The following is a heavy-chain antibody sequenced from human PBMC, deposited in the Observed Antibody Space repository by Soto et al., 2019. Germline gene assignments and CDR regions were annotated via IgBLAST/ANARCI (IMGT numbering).Heavy chain of an antibody. CDR3: ARSWGGVAATRTFDY. J-gene: IGHJ4*02. Sequence: GASVKVSCKASGYTFTSYGSSWVRQAPGQGLEWMGWISAYNGNTNYAQKLQGRVTMTTDTSTSTAYMELRSLRSDDTAVYYCARSWGGVAATRTFDYWGQGTLVTVSS. D-gene: IGHD2-15*01. V-gene: IGHV1-18*01. CDR2: ISAYNGNT. CDR1: GYTFTSYG.